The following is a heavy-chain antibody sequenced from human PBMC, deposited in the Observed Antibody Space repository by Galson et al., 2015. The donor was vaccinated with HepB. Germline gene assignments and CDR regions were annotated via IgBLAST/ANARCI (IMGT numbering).Heavy chain of an antibody. CDR3: ARSYYDILTGYYYFDY. J-gene: IGHJ4*02. CDR1: GYTFTNYY. CDR2: ITPNSGGT. V-gene: IGHV1-2*06. D-gene: IGHD3-9*01. Sequence: SVKVSYKASGYTFTNYYIHWVRQAPGQGLEWMGRITPNSGGTNYAQKFQGRVTMTRDTSISTAYMELSRLRSDDTAVYYCARSYYDILTGYYYFDYWGQGSLVTVSS.